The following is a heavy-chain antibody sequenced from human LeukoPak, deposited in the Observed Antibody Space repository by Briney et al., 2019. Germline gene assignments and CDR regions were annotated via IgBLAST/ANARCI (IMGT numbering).Heavy chain of an antibody. CDR3: AKDLSHSYARSVANYYGMDV. D-gene: IGHD3-16*01. CDR1: GFTFNNYA. J-gene: IGHJ6*02. V-gene: IGHV3-23*01. CDR2: ISGSGSNT. Sequence: PGGSLRLSCAASGFTFNNYAMSWVRQAPGKGLEWVSSISGSGSNTYYAESVKGRFTISRDNSKNTLCLQMNSLRAEDTAVYYCAKDLSHSYARSVANYYGMDVWGQGTSVTVSS.